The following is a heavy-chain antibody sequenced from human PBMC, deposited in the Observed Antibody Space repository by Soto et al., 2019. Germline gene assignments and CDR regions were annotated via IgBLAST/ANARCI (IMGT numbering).Heavy chain of an antibody. CDR2: VKSKTDGGTI. V-gene: IGHV3-15*01. Sequence: EVQLVGSGGGLVKPGGSLRLSCAASGFTFSNAWMSWVRQAPGKGLEWVGLVKSKTDGGTIDYAAPVKDRFTISRDDSKNTLYLQMNSLKTEDTAVYYCIGTYSGTSMRFDYWGQGTLVTVSS. CDR3: IGTYSGTSMRFDY. CDR1: GFTFSNAW. J-gene: IGHJ4*02. D-gene: IGHD5-12*01.